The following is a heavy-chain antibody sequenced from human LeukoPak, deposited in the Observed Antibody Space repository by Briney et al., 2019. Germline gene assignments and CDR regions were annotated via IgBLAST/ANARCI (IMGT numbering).Heavy chain of an antibody. J-gene: IGHJ4*02. CDR1: GYTLTELS. CDR2: FDPEDGET. D-gene: IGHD3-3*01. CDR3: ATVMNGDYDFWSGPPFDY. V-gene: IGHV1-24*01. Sequence: GASVKVSCKVSGYTLTELSMHWVRQAPGKGLEWMGGFDPEDGETIYAQKSQGRVTMTEDTSTDTAYMELSSLRSEDTAVYYCATVMNGDYDFWSGPPFDYWSQGTLVTVSS.